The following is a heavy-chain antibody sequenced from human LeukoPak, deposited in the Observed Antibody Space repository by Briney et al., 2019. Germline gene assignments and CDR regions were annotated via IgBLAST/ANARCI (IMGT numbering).Heavy chain of an antibody. V-gene: IGHV4-38-2*02. Sequence: SETLSLTCAVSGYSIISGYHWGWIRQPPGKGLEWIGSIYHSGSTYYNPSLKSRVTISVDTSKNQFSLNLSSVTAADTAVYYCARDSSLHYFDYWGEGTLVTVSS. D-gene: IGHD6-13*01. CDR1: GYSIISGYH. CDR3: ARDSSLHYFDY. J-gene: IGHJ4*02. CDR2: IYHSGST.